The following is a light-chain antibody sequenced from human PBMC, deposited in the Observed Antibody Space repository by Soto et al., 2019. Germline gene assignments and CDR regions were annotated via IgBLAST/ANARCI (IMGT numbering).Light chain of an antibody. CDR3: SSYTTSSTYV. V-gene: IGLV2-14*01. Sequence: QSALTQPASVSGSPGQSITISCTGTSTDVGRYNYVSWYQQHPGKAPKLMIYDVANRPSGVSNLFSGSKSGITASLTISGLQAEAEADYYCSSYTTSSTYVFGTGTKLTVL. CDR2: DVA. J-gene: IGLJ1*01. CDR1: STDVGRYNY.